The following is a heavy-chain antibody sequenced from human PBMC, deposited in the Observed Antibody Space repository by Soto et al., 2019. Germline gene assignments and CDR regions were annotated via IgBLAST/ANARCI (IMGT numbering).Heavy chain of an antibody. CDR3: ARTYSSGWYGNFDY. J-gene: IGHJ4*02. Sequence: SETLSLTCTVSGGSISSYYWSWIRQPPGKGLEWIGYIYYSGSTNYNPSLKSRVTISVDTSKNQFSLKLSSVTAADTAVYYCARTYSSGWYGNFDYWGQGTPVTVSS. D-gene: IGHD6-19*01. CDR1: GGSISSYY. V-gene: IGHV4-59*01. CDR2: IYYSGST.